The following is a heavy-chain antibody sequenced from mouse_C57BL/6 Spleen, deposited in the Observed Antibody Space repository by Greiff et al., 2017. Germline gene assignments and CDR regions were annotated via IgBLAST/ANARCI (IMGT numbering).Heavy chain of an antibody. V-gene: IGHV1-55*01. D-gene: IGHD2-12*01. J-gene: IGHJ4*01. Sequence: QVQLQQSGAELVKPGASVKMSCKASGYTFTSYWITWVKQRPGQGLEWIGDIYPGSGSTNYNEKFKSKATLTVDTSSSTAYMQLSSLTSEDSAVYYCASRGYRYGMDYWGQGTSVTVSS. CDR3: ASRGYRYGMDY. CDR2: IYPGSGST. CDR1: GYTFTSYW.